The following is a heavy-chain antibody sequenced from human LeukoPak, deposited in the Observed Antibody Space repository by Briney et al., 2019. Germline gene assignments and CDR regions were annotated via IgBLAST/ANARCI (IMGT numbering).Heavy chain of an antibody. CDR2: ITSDGSDT. V-gene: IGHV3-74*01. CDR1: GFTFSSYW. CDR3: SRDRRTWFDP. J-gene: IGHJ5*02. Sequence: PGGSLRLSCAASGFTFSSYWMHWVRQVPGKGLVWVSCITSDGSDTIYADSVKGRFTISRDNAKNTLYLQMNSLRAEDTALYYCSRDRRTWFDPWGQGTLVTVSS.